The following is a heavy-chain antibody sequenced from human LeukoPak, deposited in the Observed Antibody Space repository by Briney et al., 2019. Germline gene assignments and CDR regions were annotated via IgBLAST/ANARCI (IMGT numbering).Heavy chain of an antibody. CDR2: ISSDSTR. V-gene: IGHV3-11*01. J-gene: IGHJ4*02. Sequence: PGGSLRLSCAASGFTFSYYYMSWIRQAPGKGLEWVSYISSDSTRYYADSVKGRFTISRDNARNSLYLQMNSLRGEDTAVYYCARGLLERRGAVWDYWGQGTLVTVSS. D-gene: IGHD1-1*01. CDR1: GFTFSYYY. CDR3: ARGLLERRGAVWDY.